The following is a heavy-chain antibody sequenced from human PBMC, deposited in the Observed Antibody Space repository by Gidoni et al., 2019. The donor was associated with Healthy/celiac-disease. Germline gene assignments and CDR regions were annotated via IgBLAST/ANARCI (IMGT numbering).Heavy chain of an antibody. CDR1: GGTFSSYA. CDR3: ARAPVYYDSSGYYLGYFDY. J-gene: IGHJ4*02. V-gene: IGHV1-69*01. Sequence: QVQLVQSGAEVKKPGSSVKVSCKASGGTFSSYAISWVRQAPGQGLEWMGGIIPICGTANYAQKFQGRVTITADESTSTAYMELSSLRSEDTAVYYCARAPVYYDSSGYYLGYFDYWGQGTLVTVSS. D-gene: IGHD3-22*01. CDR2: IIPICGTA.